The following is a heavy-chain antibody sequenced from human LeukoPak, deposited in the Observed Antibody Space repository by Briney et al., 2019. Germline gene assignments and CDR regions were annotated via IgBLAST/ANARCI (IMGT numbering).Heavy chain of an antibody. CDR2: IIPIFGTA. Sequence: ASVKVSCKASGGTFSSYAISWVRQAPGQGLEWMGGIIPIFGTANYAQKFQGRVTITTDESTSTAYMELSSLRSEDTAVYYCARDSARKAAAVDDAFDIWGQGTMVTVSS. CDR1: GGTFSSYA. D-gene: IGHD6-13*01. J-gene: IGHJ3*02. V-gene: IGHV1-69*05. CDR3: ARDSARKAAAVDDAFDI.